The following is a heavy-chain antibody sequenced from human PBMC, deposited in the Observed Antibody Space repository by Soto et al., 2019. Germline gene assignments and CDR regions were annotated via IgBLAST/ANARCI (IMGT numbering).Heavy chain of an antibody. CDR1: GFTFSAYA. Sequence: EVQLLESGGGLVQPGGSLRLSCAASGFTFSAYAMSWVRQAPGKGLEWVSAISGNSPSTYYADSVQGRFSISTDSSRKTLFLQRNTLRAEDTAVYFCATRIFGVEYWGQGTLVTVSS. V-gene: IGHV3-23*01. D-gene: IGHD3-3*01. J-gene: IGHJ4*02. CDR2: ISGNSPST. CDR3: ATRIFGVEY.